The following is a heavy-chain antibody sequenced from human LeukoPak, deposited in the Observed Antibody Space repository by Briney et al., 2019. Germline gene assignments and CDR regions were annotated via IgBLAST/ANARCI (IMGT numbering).Heavy chain of an antibody. CDR3: ARQVSWAVFGGNWFDP. Sequence: SETLSLTCAVSGFSISSGYYWGWIRQPPGKGLEWIASIYHSGNTYYNPSLKSRVAISVDTPKNQFSLKLNSVTAADTAVYYCARQVSWAVFGGNWFDPGGQGTLVTVSS. J-gene: IGHJ5*02. D-gene: IGHD3-3*01. CDR1: GFSISSGYY. V-gene: IGHV4-38-2*01. CDR2: IYHSGNT.